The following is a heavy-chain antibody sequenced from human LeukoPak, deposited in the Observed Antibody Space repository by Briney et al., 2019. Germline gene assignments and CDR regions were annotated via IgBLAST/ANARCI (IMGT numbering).Heavy chain of an antibody. CDR1: GGSISNCF. V-gene: IGHV4-59*01. Sequence: PSETLSLTCSVSGGSISNCFWSWIRQPPGKGLEYIGHISYSGNSYYNPSLESRVTITVDTSKNQFSLKLSSVTAADTALYYCARETKRFTMVRGVRGYYYGMDVWGQGTTVIVSS. CDR3: ARETKRFTMVRGVRGYYYGMDV. CDR2: ISYSGNS. J-gene: IGHJ6*02. D-gene: IGHD3-10*01.